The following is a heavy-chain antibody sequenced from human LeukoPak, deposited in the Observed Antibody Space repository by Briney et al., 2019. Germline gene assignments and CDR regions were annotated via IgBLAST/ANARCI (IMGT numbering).Heavy chain of an antibody. CDR1: GDSISTSRYS. CDR2: IYYSGST. D-gene: IGHD1-26*01. CDR3: ARHPIVGATRPLYYFDH. J-gene: IGHJ4*02. Sequence: SETLSLTCTVSGDSISTSRYSWGWIRQPPGKGLEWIGNIYYSGSTYYNPSLKSRVTISVDPSTNRFSLQLTSVTAADTAVYYCARHPIVGATRPLYYFDHWGQGNLVTVSS. V-gene: IGHV4-39*01.